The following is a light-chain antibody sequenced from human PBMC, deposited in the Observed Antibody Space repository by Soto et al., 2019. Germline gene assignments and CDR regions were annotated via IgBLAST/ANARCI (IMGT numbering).Light chain of an antibody. V-gene: IGLV7-46*01. CDR1: TGAVTSGHY. CDR3: LLAYSGDREV. Sequence: QAVVTQAPSLTVSPGGTVTLTCGSSTGAVTSGHYPYWFQQKPGQAPRTQIYDISNNHSWTPARFSGSLLGGKAALTLSGAQPQDEADYYCLLAYSGDREVFGGGTKLTVL. J-gene: IGLJ2*01. CDR2: DIS.